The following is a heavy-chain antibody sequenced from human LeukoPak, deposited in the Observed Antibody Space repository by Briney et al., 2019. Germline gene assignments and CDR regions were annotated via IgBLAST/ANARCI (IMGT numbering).Heavy chain of an antibody. CDR1: GASIRTSSYS. V-gene: IGHV4-39*01. J-gene: IGHJ6*03. CDR2: IYHSGSS. Sequence: PSETLSLTCTVSGASIRTSSYSWGWIRQPPGKGLEWIGTIYHSGSSYNNPSLKSRVTISVDTSKNQFSLNLSSVTAADTAMYYCARRAYYYYMDVWGKGTTVTVSS. CDR3: ARRAYYYYMDV.